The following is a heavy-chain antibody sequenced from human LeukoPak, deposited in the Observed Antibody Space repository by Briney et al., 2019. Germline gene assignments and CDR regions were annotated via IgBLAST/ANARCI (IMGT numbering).Heavy chain of an antibody. Sequence: PGGSLRLSCAASGFTFSSYAMHWVRQAPGKGLEWVAFIRYDGSNKYYADSVKGRFTISRDNSKNTLYLQMHSLRAEDTAVYYCAKDGTVLLWFGENYMDVWGKGTTVTVSS. CDR3: AKDGTVLLWFGENYMDV. CDR1: GFTFSSYA. V-gene: IGHV3-30*02. J-gene: IGHJ6*03. D-gene: IGHD3-10*01. CDR2: IRYDGSNK.